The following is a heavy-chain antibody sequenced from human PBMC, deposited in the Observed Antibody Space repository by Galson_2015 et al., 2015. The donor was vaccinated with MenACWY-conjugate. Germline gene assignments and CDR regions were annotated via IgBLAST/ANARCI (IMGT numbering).Heavy chain of an antibody. V-gene: IGHV6-1*01. CDR1: GDSVSRSSAA. Sequence: CAISGDSVSRSSAAWNWIRQSPSRGLEWLGRTYFRFKWFNDYAESVKSRITIEADTYKNQFSLHLNSVTPDDTAVYYCTTGDGYNLRHRSASRSYSNGMDVWGQGTTVTVSS. J-gene: IGHJ6*02. CDR2: TYFRFKWFN. D-gene: IGHD5-24*01. CDR3: TTGDGYNLRHRSASRSYSNGMDV.